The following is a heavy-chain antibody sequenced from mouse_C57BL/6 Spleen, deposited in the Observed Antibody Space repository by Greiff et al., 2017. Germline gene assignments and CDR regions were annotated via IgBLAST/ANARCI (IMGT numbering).Heavy chain of an antibody. D-gene: IGHD1-1*01. Sequence: VQLQQPGTELVKPGASVKLSCKASGYTFTSYWMHWVKQRPGQGLEWIGNINPSNGGTNYNEKFKSKATLTVDKSSSTAYMQLNSLTSEDSAVYYCASLITTVVARGGFDYWGQGTTLTVSS. CDR1: GYTFTSYW. V-gene: IGHV1-53*01. CDR3: ASLITTVVARGGFDY. J-gene: IGHJ2*01. CDR2: INPSNGGT.